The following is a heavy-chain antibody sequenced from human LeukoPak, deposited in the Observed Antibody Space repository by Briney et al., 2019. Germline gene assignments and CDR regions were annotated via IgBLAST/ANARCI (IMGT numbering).Heavy chain of an antibody. V-gene: IGHV4-4*09. J-gene: IGHJ3*02. D-gene: IGHD5-18*01. CDR1: GGSISSDH. Sequence: PSETLSLTCTVSGGSISSDHWSWVRHPPGPGLERIGYILTSGSTNYNPSLKSRVTMSVETDKNKFSLKLSSLTAADTAVSVCARGDSYDLGAFDIWGQGTMVTVSS. CDR3: ARGDSYDLGAFDI. CDR2: ILTSGST.